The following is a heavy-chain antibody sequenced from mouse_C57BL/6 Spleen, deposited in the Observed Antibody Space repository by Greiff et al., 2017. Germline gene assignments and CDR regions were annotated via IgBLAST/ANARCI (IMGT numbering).Heavy chain of an antibody. Sequence: QVQLQQPGAELVRPGTSVKLSCKASGYTFTSYWMHWVKQRPGQGLEWIGVIDPSDSYTNYNQKFKGKATLTVDTSSSTAYMQLSSLTSEDSAVYYCARRLGAWYFDVWGTGTTVTVSS. J-gene: IGHJ1*03. V-gene: IGHV1-59*01. CDR1: GYTFTSYW. CDR2: IDPSDSYT. CDR3: ARRLGAWYFDV. D-gene: IGHD4-1*01.